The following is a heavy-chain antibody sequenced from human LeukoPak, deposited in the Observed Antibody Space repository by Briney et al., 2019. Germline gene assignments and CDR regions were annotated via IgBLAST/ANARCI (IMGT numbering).Heavy chain of an antibody. Sequence: GASVKVSCKASGYTFTSYGISWVRQAPGQGLEWMGWISAYNGNTNYAQKFQGRVNMTRNTSISTAYMELSSLRSEDTAVYYCARGGRGYSYGRPQTTFDYWGQGTLVTVSS. V-gene: IGHV1-18*01. CDR2: ISAYNGNT. D-gene: IGHD5-18*01. CDR3: ARGGRGYSYGRPQTTFDY. J-gene: IGHJ4*02. CDR1: GYTFTSYG.